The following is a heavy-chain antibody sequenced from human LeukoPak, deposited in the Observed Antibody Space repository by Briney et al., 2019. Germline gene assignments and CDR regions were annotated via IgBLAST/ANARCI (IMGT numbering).Heavy chain of an antibody. CDR3: ARDRGSGSRSFVY. D-gene: IGHD3-10*01. CDR2: IYYSGST. CDR1: GGSISSYY. Sequence: SETLSLTCTVSGGSISSYYWSWIRQPPGKGLEWIGYIYYSGSTNYNPSLKSRVTISVDTSKNQFSLKLTSVTAADTAVYYCARDRGSGSRSFVYWGQGTLVTVSS. V-gene: IGHV4-59*12. J-gene: IGHJ4*02.